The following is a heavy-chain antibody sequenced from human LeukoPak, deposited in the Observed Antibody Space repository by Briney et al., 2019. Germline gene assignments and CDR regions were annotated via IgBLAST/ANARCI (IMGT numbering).Heavy chain of an antibody. V-gene: IGHV1-18*01. CDR3: ARDIRYYYDSSGYYLSGFDY. J-gene: IGHJ4*02. CDR1: GYTFTSYG. Sequence: ASVNVSCKASGYTFTSYGISWVRQAPGQGLEWMGWISAYNGNTNYAQKLQGRVTMTTDTSTSTAYMELRSLRSDDTAVYYCARDIRYYYDSSGYYLSGFDYWGQGTLVTVSS. D-gene: IGHD3-22*01. CDR2: ISAYNGNT.